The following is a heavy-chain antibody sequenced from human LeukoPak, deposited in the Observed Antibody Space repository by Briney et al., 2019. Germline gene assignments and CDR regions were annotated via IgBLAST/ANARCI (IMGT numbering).Heavy chain of an antibody. CDR3: ARVGGSDSSGYFRLYYYYYYMDV. CDR2: INHSGST. CDR1: GGSFSGYY. D-gene: IGHD3-22*01. Sequence: SETLSLTCAVYGGSFSGYYWSWIRQPPGKGLEWIGEINHSGSTNYNPSPKSRVTISVDTSKNQFSLKLSSVTAADTAVYYCARVGGSDSSGYFRLYYYYYYMDVWGKGTTVTVSS. J-gene: IGHJ6*03. V-gene: IGHV4-34*01.